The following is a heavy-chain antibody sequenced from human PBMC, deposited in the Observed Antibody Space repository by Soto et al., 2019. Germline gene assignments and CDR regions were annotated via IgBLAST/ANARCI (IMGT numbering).Heavy chain of an antibody. D-gene: IGHD5-18*01. CDR1: GGSVSSGSYY. Sequence: SETQSLTCTVSGGSVSSGSYYWSWIRQPPGKGLEWIGYIYYSGSTNYNPSLKSRVTISVDTSKNQFSLKLSSVTAADTAVYYCARDMVRGYSYGRYYYGLDGWGQGTTVTVSS. CDR2: IYYSGST. CDR3: ARDMVRGYSYGRYYYGLDG. V-gene: IGHV4-61*01. J-gene: IGHJ6*02.